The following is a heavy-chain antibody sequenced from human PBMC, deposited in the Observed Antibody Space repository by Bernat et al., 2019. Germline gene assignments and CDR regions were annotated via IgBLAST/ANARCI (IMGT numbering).Heavy chain of an antibody. CDR3: AREQSLYNRNWYGWFDP. D-gene: IGHD1-7*01. V-gene: IGHV3-7*04. J-gene: IGHJ5*02. CDR2: IKQDGSEK. CDR1: EFFSSYW. Sequence: EVQLVESGGGLVQPGGSLRLSCVVSEFFSSYWMSWVRQAPGKGLEWVANIKQDGSEKYYVDSVKGRFSISRDNAKNSLYLQMNSLRAEDTAAYYCAREQSLYNRNWYGWFDPWGQGTLVTVSS.